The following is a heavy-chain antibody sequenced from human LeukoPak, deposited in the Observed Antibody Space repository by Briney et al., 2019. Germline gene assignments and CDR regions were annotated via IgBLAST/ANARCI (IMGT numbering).Heavy chain of an antibody. CDR3: ARHGVGKLLFNY. CDR2: IYNSGKT. D-gene: IGHD2-2*01. CDR1: GGSINSGIYY. J-gene: IGHJ4*02. Sequence: PSETLSLTCTVSGGSINSGIYYWNWIRQPAGKGLEWIGHIYNSGKTIYNPSLKSRVTISVDTSKNQFSLKLSSVTAADTAVYYCARHGVGKLLFNYWGQGTLVTVSS. V-gene: IGHV4-61*09.